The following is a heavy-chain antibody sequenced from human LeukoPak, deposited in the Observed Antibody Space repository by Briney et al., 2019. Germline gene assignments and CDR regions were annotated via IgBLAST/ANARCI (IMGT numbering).Heavy chain of an antibody. V-gene: IGHV4-34*01. D-gene: IGHD1-1*01. J-gene: IGHJ4*02. CDR1: GGSFSGYS. CDR2: IYRSRTT. Sequence: PSETLSLTCAVSGGSFSGYSWTWIRQPPGKGLDWIGEIYRSRTTNYNPSLKRPITISVGRSENQSSLTLSSVTAGDTAVYYCVRESATGVVYWRQGSLVTVSS. CDR3: VRESATGVVY.